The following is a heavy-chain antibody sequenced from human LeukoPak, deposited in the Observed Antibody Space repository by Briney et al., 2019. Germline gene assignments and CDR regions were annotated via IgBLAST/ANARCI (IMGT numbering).Heavy chain of an antibody. CDR3: ARAHRPRLHSGSSLSP. CDR2: IWYDGSNK. D-gene: IGHD1-26*01. V-gene: IGHV3-33*01. J-gene: IGHJ5*02. CDR1: GFTFSSYG. Sequence: GGSLRLSCAASGFTFSSYGMHWVRQAPGKGLEWVAVIWYDGSNKYYTDSVKGRFTISRDNSKNQLYLQMNSLRAEDTAVYYCARAHRPRLHSGSSLSPWGQGTLVTVSS.